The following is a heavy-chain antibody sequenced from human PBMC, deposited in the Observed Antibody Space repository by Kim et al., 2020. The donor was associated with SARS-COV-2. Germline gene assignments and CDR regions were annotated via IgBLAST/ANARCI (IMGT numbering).Heavy chain of an antibody. V-gene: IGHV5-10-1*01. CDR3: ARRNNLAVAGSTEVNWFDP. J-gene: IGHJ5*02. Sequence: GESLKISCKGSGYSFTSYWISWVRQMPGKGLEWMGRIDPSDSYTNYSPSFQGHVTISADKSISTAYLQWSSLKASDTAMYYCARRNNLAVAGSTEVNWFDPWGQGTLVTVSS. CDR1: GYSFTSYW. D-gene: IGHD6-19*01. CDR2: IDPSDSYT.